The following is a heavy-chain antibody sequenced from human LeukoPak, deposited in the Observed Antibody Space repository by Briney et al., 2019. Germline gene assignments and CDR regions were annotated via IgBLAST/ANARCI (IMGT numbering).Heavy chain of an antibody. J-gene: IGHJ4*02. V-gene: IGHV4-34*01. D-gene: IGHD6-6*01. CDR2: INHSGST. Sequence: PSETLSLTCAVYGGSFSGYYWSWIRQPPGKGLEGIGEINHSGSTNYNPSLKSRVTISVDTSKNQFSLKLSSVTAADTAVYYCARGRIAARPFDYWGQGTLVTVSS. CDR1: GGSFSGYY. CDR3: ARGRIAARPFDY.